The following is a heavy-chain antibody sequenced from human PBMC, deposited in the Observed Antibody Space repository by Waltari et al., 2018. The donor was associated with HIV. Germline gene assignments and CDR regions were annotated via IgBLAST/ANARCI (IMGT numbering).Heavy chain of an antibody. Sequence: EVQLVESGGGLVQPGGSLRLSCEASGFTFSSKWMSWVRQAPGKGLEWVANMNQDGRQKYYVDSVKGRFTISRDNAKNSLYLQMNSLRVVDTAVYYCARDEGYFDLWGRGTLVTVSS. CDR2: MNQDGRQK. J-gene: IGHJ2*01. V-gene: IGHV3-7*01. CDR3: ARDEGYFDL. CDR1: GFTFSSKW.